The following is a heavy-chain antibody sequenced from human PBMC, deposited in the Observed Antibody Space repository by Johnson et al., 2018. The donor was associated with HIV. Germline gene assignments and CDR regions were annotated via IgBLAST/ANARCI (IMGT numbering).Heavy chain of an antibody. CDR1: GFTFSSYW. D-gene: IGHD5-24*01. V-gene: IGHV3-7*01. CDR2: IKQDGSEK. Sequence: EVQLVESGGGLVQPGGSLRLSCAASGFTFSSYWMSWVRQAPGTGPAWVANIKQDGSEKYYVDSLRGRFTISRDNAKTSLHMQMNSLRAEDTSVDYGARATMSYKVWLQLSAAFAIWGQGTMFTVSS. J-gene: IGHJ3*02. CDR3: ARATMSYKVWLQLSAAFAI.